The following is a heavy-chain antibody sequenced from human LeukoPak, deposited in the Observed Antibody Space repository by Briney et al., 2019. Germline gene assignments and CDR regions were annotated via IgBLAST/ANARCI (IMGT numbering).Heavy chain of an antibody. Sequence: ASVKVSCKASGYTFTSYDINWVRPATGQGLEWMGWMNPNSGNTGYAQKFQGRVTMTRNTSISTAYMELSSLRSEDTAVYYCARGCRTVRGVIRITYYFDYWGQGTLVTVSS. CDR1: GYTFTSYD. J-gene: IGHJ4*02. CDR2: MNPNSGNT. V-gene: IGHV1-8*01. D-gene: IGHD3-10*01. CDR3: ARGCRTVRGVIRITYYFDY.